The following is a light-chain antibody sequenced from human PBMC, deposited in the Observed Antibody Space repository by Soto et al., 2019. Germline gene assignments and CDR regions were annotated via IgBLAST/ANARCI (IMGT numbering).Light chain of an antibody. CDR3: QQYNNWPRT. V-gene: IGKV3-15*01. CDR2: GAS. CDR1: QTVTNN. J-gene: IGKJ1*01. Sequence: EIVMTQSPATLSVSPGEGATLSCRASQTVTNNLAWYQQKPGQAPRLLIYGASTRATGIPARFSGSGSGTEFTLTISSLQSEDFAVYYWQQYNNWPRTFGQGTKVEIK.